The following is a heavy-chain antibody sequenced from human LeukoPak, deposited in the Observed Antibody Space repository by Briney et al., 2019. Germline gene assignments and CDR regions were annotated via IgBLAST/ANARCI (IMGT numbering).Heavy chain of an antibody. J-gene: IGHJ4*02. V-gene: IGHV3-7*01. CDR2: INQGGSDK. CDR1: GFTFSGHW. CDR3: TRDRSRAEDD. Sequence: GGALRVSCAASGFTFSGHWMSWVRQAPGKAVEWVANINQGGSDKYYVDSVKGRFTISRDNANNLLYLQMNSLRGEDTAVYYCTRDRSRAEDDWGQGTLVTVSS. D-gene: IGHD1-14*01.